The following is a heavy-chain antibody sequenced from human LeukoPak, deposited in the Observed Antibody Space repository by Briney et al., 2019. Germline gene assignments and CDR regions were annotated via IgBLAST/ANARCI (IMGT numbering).Heavy chain of an antibody. CDR3: VRGYSFGPYGMDV. Sequence: PGGSLRLSCSASGFPFSSYAMHWVGRAPGNGLEYVSAISDSGGSTYYADSVKGRFTISRDNSKNTLYLQMSSLRAEDTAVYFCVRGYSFGPYGMDVWGQGNTVTVSS. J-gene: IGHJ6*02. V-gene: IGHV3-64D*09. D-gene: IGHD2-15*01. CDR1: GFPFSSYA. CDR2: ISDSGGST.